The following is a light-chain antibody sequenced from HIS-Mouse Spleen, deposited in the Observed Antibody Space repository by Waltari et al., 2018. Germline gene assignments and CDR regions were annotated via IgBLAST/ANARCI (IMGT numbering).Light chain of an antibody. V-gene: IGLV2-23*01. Sequence: LTQPPSVSGSPGQSLTISFTVTSSDVGSYNLVSWYQQHPGKAPKLMIYEGSKRPSGVSNRFSGSKSGNTASLTISGLQAEDEADYYCCSYAVSSTWVFGGGTKLTVL. CDR2: EGS. CDR3: CSYAVSSTWV. CDR1: SSDVGSYNL. J-gene: IGLJ3*02.